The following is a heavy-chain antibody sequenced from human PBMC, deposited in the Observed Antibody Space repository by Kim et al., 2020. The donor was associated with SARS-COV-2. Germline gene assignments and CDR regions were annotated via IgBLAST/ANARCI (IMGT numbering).Heavy chain of an antibody. D-gene: IGHD6-13*01. CDR3: ARRGGVAAAGSHFDY. Sequence: PSLKSRVTISVDKSKNQFSLKLSSVTAADTAVYYCARRGGVAAAGSHFDYWGQGTLVTVSS. V-gene: IGHV4-4*02. J-gene: IGHJ4*02.